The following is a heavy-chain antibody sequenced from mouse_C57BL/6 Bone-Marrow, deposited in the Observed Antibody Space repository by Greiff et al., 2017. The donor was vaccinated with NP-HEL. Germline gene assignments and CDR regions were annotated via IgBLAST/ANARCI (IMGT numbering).Heavy chain of an antibody. D-gene: IGHD4-1*01. CDR3: ARNWTPFAY. J-gene: IGHJ3*01. V-gene: IGHV1-55*01. Sequence: PGQGLEWIGDIYPGSGSTNYNEKFKSKATLTVDTSSSTAYMQLSSLTSEDSAVYYCARNWTPFAYWGQGTLVTVSA. CDR2: IYPGSGST.